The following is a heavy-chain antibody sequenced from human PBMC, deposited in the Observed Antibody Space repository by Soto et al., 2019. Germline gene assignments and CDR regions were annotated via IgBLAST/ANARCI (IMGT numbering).Heavy chain of an antibody. J-gene: IGHJ3*02. CDR3: AYSSGWYRHDI. Sequence: QVQLQESGPGLVKPSGTLSLTCAVSGDSISSPKWWTWVRQPPGKGLEWIGDILHSGSTNYNPSLKSQVTISVDKSKNHCSLDLDSVTASDTAVYYCAYSSGWYRHDIWGQGTVVTVSS. D-gene: IGHD6-19*01. CDR2: ILHSGST. V-gene: IGHV4-4*02. CDR1: GDSISSPKW.